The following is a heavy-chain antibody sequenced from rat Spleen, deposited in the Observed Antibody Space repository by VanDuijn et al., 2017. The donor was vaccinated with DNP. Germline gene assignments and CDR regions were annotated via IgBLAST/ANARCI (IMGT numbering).Heavy chain of an antibody. CDR1: GFTFSSYW. D-gene: IGHD4-3*01. CDR2: INTDGSST. CDR3: VRWNSGSYSMDA. J-gene: IGHJ4*01. V-gene: IGHV5-58*01. Sequence: EVQLVETGGGLVQPGRSLKLSCVVSGFTFSSYWMFWIRQAPGKGLEWVASINTDGSSTHYLDSVKGRFTISRDNAKSTLYLQMNSLRSEDMATYYCVRWNSGSYSMDAWGQGTSVTVSS.